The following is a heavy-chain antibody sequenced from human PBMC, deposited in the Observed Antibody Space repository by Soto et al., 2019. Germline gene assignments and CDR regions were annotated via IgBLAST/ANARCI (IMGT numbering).Heavy chain of an antibody. CDR2: ISASGGSP. D-gene: IGHD3-22*01. Sequence: PGGSLRLSCAASGFSFSTYTMAWVRQAPGQGLEWVSSISASGGSPSYADSVQGRFTISRDNAKNTLYLQLNSLRAEDTAVYYCARDRRSRGYYYALLPPDAFEIWGQGTMVTCSS. V-gene: IGHV3-23*01. CDR1: GFSFSTYT. CDR3: ARDRRSRGYYYALLPPDAFEI. J-gene: IGHJ3*02.